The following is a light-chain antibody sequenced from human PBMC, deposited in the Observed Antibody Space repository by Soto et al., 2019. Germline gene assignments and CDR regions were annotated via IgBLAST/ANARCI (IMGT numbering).Light chain of an antibody. CDR3: ATWDDSPYPQLL. J-gene: IGLJ1*01. CDR2: NTV. CDR1: SSSIGKNS. V-gene: IGLV1-44*01. Sequence: QSVLTQPPSASGTPGQRVSISCSGSSSSIGKNSVNWYQQVPGAAPKLLIFNTVQRPSGVPDRFSGSKSGTSASLAISGLRSDDEADYYCATWDDSPYPQLLFGGGTKVTVL.